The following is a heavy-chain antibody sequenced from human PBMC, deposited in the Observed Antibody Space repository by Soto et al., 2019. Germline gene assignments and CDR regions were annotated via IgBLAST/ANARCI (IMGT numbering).Heavy chain of an antibody. J-gene: IGHJ2*01. CDR3: ARVSAGYWYFDL. D-gene: IGHD6-19*01. Sequence: QVQLQESGPGLMKPSETLSLTCTVSGGSISSYYWSWIRQPPGKGLEWIGYIYYSGSTNYNPSLKSXXTISVDTSKNQFSLKLSSVTAADTAVYYCARVSAGYWYFDLWGRGTLVTVSS. CDR2: IYYSGST. CDR1: GGSISSYY. V-gene: IGHV4-59*01.